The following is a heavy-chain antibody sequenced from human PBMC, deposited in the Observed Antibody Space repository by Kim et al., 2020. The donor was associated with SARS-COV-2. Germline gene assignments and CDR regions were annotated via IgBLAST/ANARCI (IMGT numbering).Heavy chain of an antibody. Sequence: GESLKISCKGSGYSFTSYWIGWVRQMPGKGLEWMGIIYPGDSDTRYSPSFQGQVTISADKSISTAYLQWSSLKASDTAMYYCARRTDYYGSGSYAFAIWGEGTMVTVSS. CDR2: IYPGDSDT. CDR1: GYSFTSYW. J-gene: IGHJ3*02. CDR3: ARRTDYYGSGSYAFAI. V-gene: IGHV5-51*01. D-gene: IGHD3-10*01.